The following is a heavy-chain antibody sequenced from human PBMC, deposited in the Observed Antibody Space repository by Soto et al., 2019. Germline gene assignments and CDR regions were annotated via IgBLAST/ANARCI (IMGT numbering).Heavy chain of an antibody. CDR2: ISGTGDTK. V-gene: IGHV3-11*01. CDR3: AIGGGQIYYKGLDV. Sequence: DWPGGSLRLSCAASGFFFSDYYLSWIRQAPGKGLECVAYISGTGDTKYYADSVEGRFTISRDNPKSSLYLQMNSLRAEDAAVYYCAIGGGQIYYKGLDVWGQGTTVTVSS. CDR1: GFFFSDYY. D-gene: IGHD3-10*01. J-gene: IGHJ6*02.